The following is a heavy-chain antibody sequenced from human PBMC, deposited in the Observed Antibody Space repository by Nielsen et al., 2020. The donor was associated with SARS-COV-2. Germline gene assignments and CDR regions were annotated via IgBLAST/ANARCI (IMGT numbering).Heavy chain of an antibody. CDR1: GGSISSYY. J-gene: IGHJ4*02. CDR2: IYYSGST. V-gene: IGHV4-59*01. D-gene: IGHD3-3*01. Sequence: SETLSLTCTVSGGSISSYYWSWIRQPPGKGLEWIGYIYYSGSTYYNPSLKSRVTISVDTSKNQFSLKLSSVTAADTAVYYCARAGGITIFGVVSHFDYWGQGTLVTVSS. CDR3: ARAGGITIFGVVSHFDY.